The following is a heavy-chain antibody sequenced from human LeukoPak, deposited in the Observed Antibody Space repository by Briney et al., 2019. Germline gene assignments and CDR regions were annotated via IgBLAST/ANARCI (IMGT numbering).Heavy chain of an antibody. V-gene: IGHV3-48*04. CDR3: AREDYYYDSSGYRYFDL. D-gene: IGHD3-22*01. CDR1: GFTFSSYA. J-gene: IGHJ2*01. CDR2: ISSSGSTI. Sequence: GRSLRLSCAASGFTFSSYAMHWIRQAPGKGLEWVSYISSSGSTIYYADSVKGRFTISRDNAKNSLYLQMNSLRAEDTAVYYCAREDYYYDSSGYRYFDLWGRGTLVTVSS.